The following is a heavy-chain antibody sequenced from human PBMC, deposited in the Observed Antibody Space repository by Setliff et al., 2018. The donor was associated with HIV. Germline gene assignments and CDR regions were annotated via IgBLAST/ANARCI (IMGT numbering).Heavy chain of an antibody. CDR3: ARLDYSNYYSYYIDV. Sequence: SETLSLTCTVSGGSISSSSYYWGWIRQPPGKGLEWIANIYYSGSTYYNPSLRSRLTISIDTSKNQFSLRLSSVTAADTAVYYCARLDYSNYYSYYIDVWGEGTMVTVSS. D-gene: IGHD4-4*01. CDR1: GGSISSSSYY. V-gene: IGHV4-39*01. CDR2: IYYSGST. J-gene: IGHJ6*03.